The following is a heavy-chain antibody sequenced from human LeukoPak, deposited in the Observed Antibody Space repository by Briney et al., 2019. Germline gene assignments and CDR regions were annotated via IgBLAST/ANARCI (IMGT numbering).Heavy chain of an antibody. Sequence: GGSLRLSCAASGFTFSSYGMHWVRQAPGKGLEWVAVIWYDGSNKYYADSVKGRFTISRDNSKNTLYLQMNSLRAEDTAVYYCARDREGLLLDYYFDYWGQGTLVTVSS. V-gene: IGHV3-33*08. D-gene: IGHD3-3*01. CDR1: GFTFSSYG. CDR3: ARDREGLLLDYYFDY. J-gene: IGHJ4*02. CDR2: IWYDGSNK.